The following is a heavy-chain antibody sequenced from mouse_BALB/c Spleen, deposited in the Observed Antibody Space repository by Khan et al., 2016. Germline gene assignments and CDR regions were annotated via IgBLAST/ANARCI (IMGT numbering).Heavy chain of an antibody. D-gene: IGHD2-1*01. CDR2: IRTKSNNLST. V-gene: IGHV10-1*02. Sequence: EVQLVESGGGLVQPKGSLKLSCAASGFTFNTYAMDWVRQAPGKGLEWVARIRTKSNNLSTYYADSVKDRFTISRDDSQSMLYLQMNNLKTEDTAMYYWVRQNLPWYFDVWGAGTTVTVSS. CDR1: GFTFNTYA. J-gene: IGHJ1*01. CDR3: VRQNLPWYFDV.